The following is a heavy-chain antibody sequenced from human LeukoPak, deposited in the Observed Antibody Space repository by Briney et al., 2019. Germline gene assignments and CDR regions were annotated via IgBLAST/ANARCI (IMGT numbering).Heavy chain of an antibody. CDR3: AREGNLEDAFDI. Sequence: SETLSLTCTVSGGSISSYYWSWIRQPPGKGQEWIGYIYYSGSTNYNPSLKSRVTISVDTSKNQFSLKLSSVTAADTAVYYCAREGNLEDAFDIWGQGTMVTVSS. D-gene: IGHD1-7*01. J-gene: IGHJ3*02. V-gene: IGHV4-59*01. CDR2: IYYSGST. CDR1: GGSISSYY.